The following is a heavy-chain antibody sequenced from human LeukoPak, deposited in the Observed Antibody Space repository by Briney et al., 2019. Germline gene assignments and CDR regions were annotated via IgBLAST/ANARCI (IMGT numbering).Heavy chain of an antibody. J-gene: IGHJ5*02. CDR3: ARTHYYYDSSGYKGVDWFDP. V-gene: IGHV1-18*01. D-gene: IGHD3-22*01. Sequence: ASVKVSCKASGYTFTCYGISWVRQAPGQGLEWMGWIRAYNGNTNYAQKLQGRVTMTTDTSTSTAYMELRSLRSDDTAVYYCARTHYYYDSSGYKGVDWFDPWGQGTLVTVSS. CDR1: GYTFTCYG. CDR2: IRAYNGNT.